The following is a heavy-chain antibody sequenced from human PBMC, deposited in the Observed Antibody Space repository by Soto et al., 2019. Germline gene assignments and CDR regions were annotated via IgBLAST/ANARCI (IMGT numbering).Heavy chain of an antibody. CDR1: GFTFSSYA. Sequence: GGSLRLSCAASGFTFSSYAMSWVRQAPGKGLEWVSVIRSSGDRAYYADSVKGRFTISRDNSKNTLYMQMNSLRAEDTAVYYCAKQQGPGTPYYYAMDVWGQGTTVTVSS. V-gene: IGHV3-23*01. CDR2: IRSSGDRA. D-gene: IGHD1-1*01. J-gene: IGHJ6*02. CDR3: AKQQGPGTPYYYAMDV.